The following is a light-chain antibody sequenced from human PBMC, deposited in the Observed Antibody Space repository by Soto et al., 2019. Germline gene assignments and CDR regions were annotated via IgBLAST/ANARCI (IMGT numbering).Light chain of an antibody. J-gene: IGKJ2*01. CDR3: QQYNNWPPRT. CDR2: GAS. Sequence: EIVMTQSPATLSVSPGERATLSCRASQSISNSLAWYQQKPGQAPRLLLYGASTRAAGIPARISGSGAGTEFTLTISSLQSEDSAAYYCQQYNNWPPRTFGQGTKLEIK. V-gene: IGKV3-15*01. CDR1: QSISNS.